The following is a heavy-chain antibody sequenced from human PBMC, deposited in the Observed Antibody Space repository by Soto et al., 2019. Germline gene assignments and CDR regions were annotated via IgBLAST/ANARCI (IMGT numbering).Heavy chain of an antibody. CDR1: GYTFTFRY. CDR3: ARSPFAGSDAFDI. J-gene: IGHJ3*02. V-gene: IGHV1-45*02. CDR2: ITPFKSDT. D-gene: IGHD1-1*01. Sequence: SLKVSWKASGYTFTFRYLHWVRQAPGQALEWMGWITPFKSDTNYAQKFQDRVTITRDRSVSTAYMELSNLRSDDTAMYYCARSPFAGSDAFDIWGQGTMVTVSS.